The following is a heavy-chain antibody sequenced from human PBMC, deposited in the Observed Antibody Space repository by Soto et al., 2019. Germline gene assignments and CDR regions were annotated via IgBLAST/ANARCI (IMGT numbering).Heavy chain of an antibody. J-gene: IGHJ6*02. CDR2: INPSGGST. D-gene: IGHD6-19*01. Sequence: GASVNVSCKASGYTFTSYYMHWVRQAPGQRLEGMGKINPSGGSTSYAQKFQGRVPMTRDTSTSTVYMELRSLRSEDTALFYFARFLAVAVKGYYYYGMDVWGQGTTVTVSS. CDR1: GYTFTSYY. V-gene: IGHV1-46*01. CDR3: ARFLAVAVKGYYYYGMDV.